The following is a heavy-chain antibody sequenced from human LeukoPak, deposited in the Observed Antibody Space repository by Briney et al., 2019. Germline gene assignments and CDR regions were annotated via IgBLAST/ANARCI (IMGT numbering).Heavy chain of an antibody. CDR1: GYTFTSYG. CDR2: ISAYNGNT. CDR3: ARGPYCSGGTCYSQYFDY. D-gene: IGHD2-15*01. J-gene: IGHJ4*02. Sequence: ASVKVSCKASGYTFTSYGISWVRQARGQGLEWMGWISAYNGNTDYAQKLQGRVTMTTDTSTSTAYMELRSLRSDDTAVYYCARGPYCSGGTCYSQYFDYWGQGTLVIVSS. V-gene: IGHV1-18*01.